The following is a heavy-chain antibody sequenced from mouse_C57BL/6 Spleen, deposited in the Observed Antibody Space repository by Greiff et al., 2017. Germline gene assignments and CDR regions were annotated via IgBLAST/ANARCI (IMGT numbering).Heavy chain of an antibody. CDR3: AQMGSYYGNPYYFDY. CDR2: ISDGGSYT. J-gene: IGHJ2*01. Sequence: EVKLVESGGGLVKPGGSLKLSCAASGFTFSSYAMSWVRQTPEKRLEWVATISDGGSYTYYPDNVKGRFTISRDNAKNNRYLQMSHLKSEDTAMYYCAQMGSYYGNPYYFDYWGQGTTLTVSS. CDR1: GFTFSSYA. V-gene: IGHV5-4*03. D-gene: IGHD2-1*01.